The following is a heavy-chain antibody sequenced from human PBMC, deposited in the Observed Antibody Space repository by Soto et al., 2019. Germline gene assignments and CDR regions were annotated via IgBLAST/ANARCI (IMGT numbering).Heavy chain of an antibody. CDR2: INTNTGNP. CDR3: NRVYCSGCSCYNYYFYYMDV. CDR1: GYTFTSYA. D-gene: IGHD2-15*01. V-gene: IGHV7-4-1*01. Sequence: ASVKVSCKASGYTFTSYAMSWVRQAPGQGPEWMGWINTNTGNPTYAQGFTGRFVFSLDTSVSTAYLQICSLKAEDTAVYYCNRVYCSGCSCYNYYFYYMDVWGKGTTVTVSS. J-gene: IGHJ6*03.